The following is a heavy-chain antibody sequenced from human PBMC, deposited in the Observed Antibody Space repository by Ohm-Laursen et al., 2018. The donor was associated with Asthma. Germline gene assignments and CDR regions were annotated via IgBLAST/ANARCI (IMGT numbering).Heavy chain of an antibody. CDR1: GFTFSSYA. J-gene: IGHJ4*02. D-gene: IGHD2-15*01. CDR2: ISYDGSNK. CDR3: ARVSCNDDNCYSLFYN. V-gene: IGHV3-30-3*01. Sequence: SLRLSCTASGFTFSSYAMHWVRQAPGKGLEWVAVISYDGSNKYYADSVKGRFTISRDNSKNTLYLQMNSLRAEDTAVYYCARVSCNDDNCYSLFYNWGQGTLVTVSS.